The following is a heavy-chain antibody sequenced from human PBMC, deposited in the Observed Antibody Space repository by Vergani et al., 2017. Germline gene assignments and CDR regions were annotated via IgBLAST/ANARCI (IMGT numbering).Heavy chain of an antibody. CDR3: ARYPRGYCSSTSCSNSPKDYYYGMDV. D-gene: IGHD2-2*01. CDR2: INPNSGGT. V-gene: IGHV1-2*02. J-gene: IGHJ6*02. CDR1: GYTFTGYY. Sequence: QVQLVQSGAEVKKPGASVKVSCKASGYTFTGYYMHWVRQAPGQGLEWMGWINPNSGGTNYAKKFQGRVTMTRDTSISTAYMELSRLRSDDTAVYYCARYPRGYCSSTSCSNSPKDYYYGMDVWGQGTTVTVSS.